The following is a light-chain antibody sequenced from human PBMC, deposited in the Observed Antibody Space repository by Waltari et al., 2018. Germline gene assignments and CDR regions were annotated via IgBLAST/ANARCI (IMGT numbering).Light chain of an antibody. V-gene: IGKV3-11*01. CDR2: DAN. CDR3: QHRISWPYT. Sequence: EIVLTQSPATLSLSPGDRATLPRRASQSVTGYLAWYQQRPGQAPRLLIYDANHRATGIPARFSGSGSGTDFTLTISSLEPEDFVVYYCQHRISWPYTFGQGTRLQI. CDR1: QSVTGY. J-gene: IGKJ2*01.